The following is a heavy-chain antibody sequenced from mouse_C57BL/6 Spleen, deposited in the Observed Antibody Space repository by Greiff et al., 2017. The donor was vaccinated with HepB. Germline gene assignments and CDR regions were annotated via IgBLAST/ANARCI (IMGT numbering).Heavy chain of an antibody. CDR3: TTEITTVVATRDYAMDY. CDR2: IDPENGDT. Sequence: VQLQQSGAELVRPGASVKLSCTASGFNIKDDYMHWVKQRPEQGLEWIGWIDPENGDTEYDSKFQGKATITADTASNTAYLQLSSLTSEDTAVYYGTTEITTVVATRDYAMDYWGQGTSVTVSS. V-gene: IGHV14-4*01. CDR1: GFNIKDDY. D-gene: IGHD1-1*01. J-gene: IGHJ4*01.